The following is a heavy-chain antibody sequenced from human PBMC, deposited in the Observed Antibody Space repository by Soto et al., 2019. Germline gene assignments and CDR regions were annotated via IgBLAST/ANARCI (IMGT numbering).Heavy chain of an antibody. D-gene: IGHD6-6*01. Sequence: PGGSLRLSCAASGFTLSTYGMHWVRQAPGKGLEWVALIWYDGSNKYYADSVKGRFTISRDNSKNTLYLEMTSLRAEDTAVYYCARDLTYRSSRLDYWGQGTLVTVSS. V-gene: IGHV3-33*01. CDR2: IWYDGSNK. CDR1: GFTLSTYG. CDR3: ARDLTYRSSRLDY. J-gene: IGHJ4*02.